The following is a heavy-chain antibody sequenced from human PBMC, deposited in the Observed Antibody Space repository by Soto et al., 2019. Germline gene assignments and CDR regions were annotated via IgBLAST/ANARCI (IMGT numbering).Heavy chain of an antibody. Sequence: PSETLSLTCTVSGGSISSSSYYWGWIRQPPGKGLEWIGGIYYSGSTYYNPSLKSRVTISVDTSKNQFSLKLSSVTAADTAVYYCAREGGYMVRGVMSYFDYWGQGTLVTVSS. CDR3: AREGGYMVRGVMSYFDY. J-gene: IGHJ4*02. D-gene: IGHD3-10*01. CDR2: IYYSGST. CDR1: GGSISSSSYY. V-gene: IGHV4-39*02.